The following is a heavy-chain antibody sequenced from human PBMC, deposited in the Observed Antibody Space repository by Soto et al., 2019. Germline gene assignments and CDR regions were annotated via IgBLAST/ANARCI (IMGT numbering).Heavy chain of an antibody. J-gene: IGHJ5*02. CDR2: FYSSGSI. D-gene: IGHD6-19*01. CDR1: GYSITAGGYY. Sequence: SETLSLTCFVSGYSITAGGYYWSWIRHHPGKGLEWIGSFYSSGSIIYNPSLRSRVSISGDTSSNQFSTSLTSVTAADTTRYYCARMYSSGSGWFHPWGQGTLVTVSS. CDR3: ARMYSSGSGWFHP. V-gene: IGHV4-31*03.